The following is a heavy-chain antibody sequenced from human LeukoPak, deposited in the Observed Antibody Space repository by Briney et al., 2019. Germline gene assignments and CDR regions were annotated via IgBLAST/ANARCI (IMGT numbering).Heavy chain of an antibody. Sequence: QPGRSLRLSCAASGFTFSSYWMSWVRQAPGKGLEWVANINQDGSEKYYVDSVKGRFTISRDNAKNSLYLQMSSLRAEDTALYYCASRSSVAASGPGWGQGTLVTVSS. CDR1: GFTFSSYW. J-gene: IGHJ4*02. CDR3: ASRSSVAASGPG. V-gene: IGHV3-7*01. CDR2: INQDGSEK. D-gene: IGHD2-15*01.